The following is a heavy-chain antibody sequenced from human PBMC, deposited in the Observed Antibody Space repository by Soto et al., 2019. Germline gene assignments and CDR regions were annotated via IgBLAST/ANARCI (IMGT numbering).Heavy chain of an antibody. D-gene: IGHD3-10*01. J-gene: IGHJ1*01. V-gene: IGHV4-59*01. CDR2: MSYTGNT. Sequence: PSETLSLTCTVSGGSIRGYFWNWIRQPPGKGLEWLGSMSYTGNTNYNPSLTSRVSISVDTSKNQFSLNLNSVTAADTAVYYCASAATTIVPLAPWGQGTLVTVSS. CDR1: GGSIRGYF. CDR3: ASAATTIVPLAP.